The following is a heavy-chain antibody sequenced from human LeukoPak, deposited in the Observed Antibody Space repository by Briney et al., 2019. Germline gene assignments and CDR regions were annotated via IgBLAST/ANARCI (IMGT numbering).Heavy chain of an antibody. J-gene: IGHJ5*02. CDR1: GYTFTSYG. CDR3: ARDLVRGVKYNWFDP. CDR2: ISAYNGNT. D-gene: IGHD3-10*01. Sequence: ASVKVSCKASGYTFTSYGISWVRQAPGQGLEWMGWISAYNGNTNYAQKLQGRVTMTTDTSTSTAYMELRSLRSDDTAVYYCARDLVRGVKYNWFDPWGQGTLVTVSS. V-gene: IGHV1-18*01.